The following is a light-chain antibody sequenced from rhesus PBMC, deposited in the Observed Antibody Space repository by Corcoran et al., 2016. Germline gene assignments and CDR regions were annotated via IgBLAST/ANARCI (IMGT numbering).Light chain of an antibody. J-gene: IGKJ1*01. V-gene: IGKV1-22*01. Sequence: DIQMTQSPSSLSASVGDTVTITCRASQGISSWLAWYQQKPGKAPNLLIYKASSCQSGVPSRFSGSGSGTDFTLTISSLQSEDFATYCCQHYSSSPWTFGQGTKVEIK. CDR3: QHYSSSPWT. CDR2: KAS. CDR1: QGISSW.